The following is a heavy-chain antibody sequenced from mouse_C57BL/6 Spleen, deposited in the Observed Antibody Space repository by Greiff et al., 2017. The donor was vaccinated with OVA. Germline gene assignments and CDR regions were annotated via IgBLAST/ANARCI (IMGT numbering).Heavy chain of an antibody. Sequence: DVHLVESGGGLVKPGGSLKLSCAASGFTFSSYAMSWVRQTPEKRLEWVATISDGGSYTYYPDNVKGRFTISRDNAKNNLYLQMSHLKSEDTAMYYCASSFSLFDYWGQGTTLTVSS. CDR3: ASSFSLFDY. CDR1: GFTFSSYA. D-gene: IGHD1-1*01. J-gene: IGHJ2*01. V-gene: IGHV5-4*01. CDR2: ISDGGSYT.